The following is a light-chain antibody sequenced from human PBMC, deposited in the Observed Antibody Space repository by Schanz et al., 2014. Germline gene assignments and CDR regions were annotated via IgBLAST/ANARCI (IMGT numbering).Light chain of an antibody. CDR1: SSNIGAGYD. Sequence: QSVLTQPPSVSGAPGQRVTIFCTGSSSNIGAGYDVHWYQQLPGTAPKLLIYVNNNRPSGVPDRFSGSKSGTSASLAITGLQAEDEADYYCQSYDSSLSGYVVFGGGTKLTVL. CDR3: QSYDSSLSGYVV. CDR2: VNN. J-gene: IGLJ2*01. V-gene: IGLV1-40*01.